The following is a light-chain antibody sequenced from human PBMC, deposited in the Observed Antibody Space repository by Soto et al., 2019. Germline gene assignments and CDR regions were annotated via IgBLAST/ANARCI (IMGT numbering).Light chain of an antibody. CDR1: SSNIGSNY. CDR2: RNN. CDR3: ATWDDSLSGHYD. V-gene: IGLV1-47*01. J-gene: IGLJ1*01. Sequence: QSALTQPPSASGTPGHGVTIFCSGSSSNIGSNYVYWYQHLPGAAPKLLIYRNNERPSGVPDRFSGSKSGTSASLAISGLRSDDEADYYCATWDDSLSGHYDFVTGSKVPV.